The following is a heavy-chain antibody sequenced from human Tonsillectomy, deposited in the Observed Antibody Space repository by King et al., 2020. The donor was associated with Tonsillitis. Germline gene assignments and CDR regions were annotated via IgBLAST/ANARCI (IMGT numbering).Heavy chain of an antibody. V-gene: IGHV1-24*01. D-gene: IGHD4-17*01. CDR3: ATQCGELNGDLYAFDI. CDR1: GYTLTELS. J-gene: IGHJ3*02. Sequence: QLVQSGAEVKKPGASVKVSCKVSGYTLTELSMHWVRQAPGKGLEWMGGFDPEDGETIYAQKFQGRVTMTEDTSTDTAYMELSSLRSEDTAVYYCATQCGELNGDLYAFDIWGQGTMVTVSS. CDR2: FDPEDGET.